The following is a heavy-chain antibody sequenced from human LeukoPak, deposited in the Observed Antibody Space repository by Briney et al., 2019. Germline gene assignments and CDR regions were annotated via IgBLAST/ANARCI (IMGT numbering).Heavy chain of an antibody. V-gene: IGHV3-21*01. J-gene: IGHJ4*02. D-gene: IGHD3-22*01. CDR1: GFTFSSYS. CDR2: ISSSSSYI. CDR3: ARDRETYYYDSSGVY. Sequence: GGSLRLSCAAPGFTFSSYSMNWVRQAPGKGLEWVSSISSSSSYIYYADSVKGRFTISRDNAKNSLYLQMNSLRAEDTAVYYCARDRETYYYDSSGVYWGQGTLVTVSS.